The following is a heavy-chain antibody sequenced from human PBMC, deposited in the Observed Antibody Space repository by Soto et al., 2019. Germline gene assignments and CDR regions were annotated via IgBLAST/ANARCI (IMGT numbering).Heavy chain of an antibody. CDR2: ISYDGSNK. J-gene: IGHJ6*02. CDR1: GFTFSRYG. V-gene: IGHV3-30*09. CDR3: ARTRTPSDYYFYYGMDV. Sequence: GGSLRLSCAASGFTFSRYGMHCVRQAPGKGLEWVAVISYDGSNKYYADSVKGRFAISRDNSKNTLYVQMNSLRGEDTAVYYCARTRTPSDYYFYYGMDVWGQGTTVTVSS.